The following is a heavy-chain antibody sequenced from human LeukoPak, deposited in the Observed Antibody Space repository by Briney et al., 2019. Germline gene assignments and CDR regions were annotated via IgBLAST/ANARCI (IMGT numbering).Heavy chain of an antibody. CDR3: ARKTGTRQGFDY. J-gene: IGHJ4*02. Sequence: NPSETLSLTCAVYGGSFSGYYWSWIRQPPGKGLEWIGEINHSGSTNYNPSLKSRVTISVDTSKNQFSLKLSSVTAADTAVYYCARKTGTRQGFDYWGQGTLVTVSS. V-gene: IGHV4-34*01. D-gene: IGHD1-7*01. CDR2: INHSGST. CDR1: GGSFSGYY.